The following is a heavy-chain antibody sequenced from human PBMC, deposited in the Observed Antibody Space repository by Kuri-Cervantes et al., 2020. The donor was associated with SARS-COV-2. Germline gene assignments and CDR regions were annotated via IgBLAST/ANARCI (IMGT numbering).Heavy chain of an antibody. D-gene: IGHD3-10*01. Sequence: LSLTCAASGFTFSSYGMHWVRQAPGKGLEWVAVISYDGSNKYYADSVKGRFTISRDNSKNTLYLQMNSLRAEDTAAYYCARERTGDAFDIWGQGTMVTVSS. V-gene: IGHV3-30*03. J-gene: IGHJ3*02. CDR3: ARERTGDAFDI. CDR2: ISYDGSNK. CDR1: GFTFSSYG.